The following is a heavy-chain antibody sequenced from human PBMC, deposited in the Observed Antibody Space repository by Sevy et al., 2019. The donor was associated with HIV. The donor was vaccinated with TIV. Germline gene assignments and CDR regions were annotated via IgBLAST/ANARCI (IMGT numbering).Heavy chain of an antibody. D-gene: IGHD3-22*01. J-gene: IGHJ4*02. CDR1: GYTLTEFA. Sequence: ASVKVSCRVSGYTLTEFAMHWVRQAPGKGLEWMGSFDPEDDETMNAQKFQGRVTLNEDTSTDTAYMELSSLRSEDTAVYYCATTKDYYERSAYPVDYWGQGTLVTVSS. CDR3: ATTKDYYERSAYPVDY. CDR2: FDPEDDET. V-gene: IGHV1-24*01.